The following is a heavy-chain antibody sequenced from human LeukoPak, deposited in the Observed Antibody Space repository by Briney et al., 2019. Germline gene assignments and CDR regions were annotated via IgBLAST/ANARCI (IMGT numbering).Heavy chain of an antibody. V-gene: IGHV4-59*01. CDR2: IYYSGST. CDR1: GGSISSYY. Sequence: PSETLSLTCTVSGGSISSYYWSWIWQPPGKGLEWIGYIYYSGSTNYNPSLKSRVTISVDTSKNQFSLKLSSVTAADTAVYYCANLQLLLDPVFDYWGQGTLVTVSS. D-gene: IGHD2-2*01. CDR3: ANLQLLLDPVFDY. J-gene: IGHJ4*02.